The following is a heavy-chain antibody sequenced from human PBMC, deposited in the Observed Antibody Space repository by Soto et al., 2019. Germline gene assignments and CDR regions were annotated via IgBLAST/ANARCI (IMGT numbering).Heavy chain of an antibody. V-gene: IGHV3-23*01. D-gene: IGHD2-2*01. CDR1: GFTVSNYA. CDR3: AKKSTDSSGYSDH. CDR2: ISGSGGSS. Sequence: GGSLRLSCATSGFTVSNYAMSWVRQAPGKGLEWVSGISGSGGSSYYADSVKGRFTISRDNSKNTLNLQMDSLRAEDTAVYYCAKKSTDSSGYSDHWGQGTLVTVSS. J-gene: IGHJ4*02.